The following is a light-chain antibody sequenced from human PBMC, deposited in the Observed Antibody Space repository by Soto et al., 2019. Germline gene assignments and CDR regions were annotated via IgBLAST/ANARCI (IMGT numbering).Light chain of an antibody. Sequence: QSVLTQPGSVSGSPGQSITISCTGTSSDVGGYNYVSWYQQHPGKAPKLMIYDVSNRPSGVSNRFSGSKSGNTASLTIFGLQAEDEADYYCCSYTSGSTYVFGTGAKVTVL. V-gene: IGLV2-14*03. CDR3: CSYTSGSTYV. CDR2: DVS. CDR1: SSDVGGYNY. J-gene: IGLJ1*01.